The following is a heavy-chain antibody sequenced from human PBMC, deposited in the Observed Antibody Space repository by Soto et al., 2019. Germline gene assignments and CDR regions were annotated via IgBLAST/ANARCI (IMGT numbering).Heavy chain of an antibody. CDR2: IYHSGSH. V-gene: IGHV4-4*02. J-gene: IGHJ5*02. CDR1: GGSISRSNW. D-gene: IGHD2-21*02. Sequence: SETLSLTCAVAGGSISRSNWWSWVRQPPGNGLEWIGEIYHSGSHNYHPSLKSGVNISVDKSKNEYSLTLSSVAGDDTAVYYWARDPQRHCGGACYSRRFGPWGQRTLVTV. CDR3: ARDPQRHCGGACYSRRFGP.